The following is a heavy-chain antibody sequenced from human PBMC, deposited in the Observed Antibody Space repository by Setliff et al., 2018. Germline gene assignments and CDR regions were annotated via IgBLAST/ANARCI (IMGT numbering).Heavy chain of an antibody. CDR3: ARGDYYDSSAYSPDTFDI. J-gene: IGHJ3*02. V-gene: IGHV4-34*01. D-gene: IGHD3-22*01. CDR2: INHSGSA. CDR1: GGSFSGHH. Sequence: SEALSLTCAVYGGSFSGHHWCWIRQPPWKGLEWIGEINHSGSANYNPSLKSRVTISLDTSKNQFSLKLSSVTAADTAVYYCARGDYYDSSAYSPDTFDIWGQGTMVTVSS.